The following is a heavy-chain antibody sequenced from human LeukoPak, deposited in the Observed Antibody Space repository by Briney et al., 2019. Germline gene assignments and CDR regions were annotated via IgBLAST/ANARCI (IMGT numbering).Heavy chain of an antibody. J-gene: IGHJ6*03. D-gene: IGHD3-10*01. V-gene: IGHV3-21*01. CDR3: ARLSAYYYGSYFYYYMDV. CDR2: ISSSSSYI. Sequence: GGSLRLSCAASGFTFSSNAMNWVRQAPGKGLEWVSSISSSSSYIYYADSVKGRFTISRDNAKNSLYLQMNSLRAEDTALYYCARLSAYYYGSYFYYYMDVWGKGTTVTVSS. CDR1: GFTFSSNA.